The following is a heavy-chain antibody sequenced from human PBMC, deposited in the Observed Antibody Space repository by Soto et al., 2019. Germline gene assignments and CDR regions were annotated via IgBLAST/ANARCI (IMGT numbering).Heavy chain of an antibody. V-gene: IGHV3-30*18. CDR2: VSYDGSSI. CDR3: AKDLSSTWSLDY. CDR1: GFTFSSSG. D-gene: IGHD6-13*01. J-gene: IGHJ4*02. Sequence: TGGSLRLSCGASGFTFSSSGMHWVRQAPGKGLEWVAVVSYDGSSIYYTDSVKGRFTISRDNSKNTLYLQMNDLRTEDTAVYYCAKDLSSTWSLDYWGQGTLVTVYS.